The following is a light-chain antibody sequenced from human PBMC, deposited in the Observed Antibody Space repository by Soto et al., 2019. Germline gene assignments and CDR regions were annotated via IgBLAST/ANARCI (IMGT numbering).Light chain of an antibody. J-gene: IGLJ2*01. CDR3: QTWGTGIQV. CDR1: SGHSSYA. V-gene: IGLV4-69*01. Sequence: QSVLTQSPSASASLGASDKLTCTLSSGHSSYAIAWHQQQPDKGPRYLMKLNSDGSHSKGDGIPDRFSGSSSGAERYLIISSLQSEDEADYYCQTWGTGIQVFGGGTKVTVL. CDR2: LNSDGSH.